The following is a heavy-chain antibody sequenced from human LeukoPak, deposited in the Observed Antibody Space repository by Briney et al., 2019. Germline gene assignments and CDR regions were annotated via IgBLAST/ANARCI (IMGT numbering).Heavy chain of an antibody. CDR2: INPSGGST. J-gene: IGHJ4*02. Sequence: ASVKVSCKASGYTFTSYYMHWVRQAPGQGLEWMGIINPSGGSTSYAQKFQGRVTMTTDTSTNTAYMEVRGLRSDDTAVYYCARDSSSSWYGFLDSWGQGTLVTVSS. CDR3: ARDSSSSWYGFLDS. V-gene: IGHV1-46*01. D-gene: IGHD6-13*01. CDR1: GYTFTSYY.